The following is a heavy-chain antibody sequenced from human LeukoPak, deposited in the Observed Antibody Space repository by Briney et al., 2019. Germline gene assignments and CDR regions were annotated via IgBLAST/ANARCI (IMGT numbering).Heavy chain of an antibody. V-gene: IGHV4-4*02. Sequence: PSGTLSLTCAVSGDSISSSNWWSWVRQPPGKGLEWIGETSHSGSPNSNPSLKGRVTISLDKSKNQFSLKLSSVTAADTAVYYCARARAVAGTDQYYGVDVWGQGTLVTVSS. CDR2: TSHSGSP. CDR3: ARARAVAGTDQYYGVDV. CDR1: GDSISSSNW. J-gene: IGHJ6*02. D-gene: IGHD6-19*01.